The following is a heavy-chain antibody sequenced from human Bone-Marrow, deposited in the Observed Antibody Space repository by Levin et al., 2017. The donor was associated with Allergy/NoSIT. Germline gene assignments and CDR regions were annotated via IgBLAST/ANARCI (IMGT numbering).Heavy chain of an antibody. CDR1: GGTFSSYA. D-gene: IGHD2-2*01. CDR2: IIPIFGTA. V-gene: IGHV1-69*13. J-gene: IGHJ3*02. Sequence: ASVKVSCKASGGTFSSYAISWVRQAPGQGLEWMGGIIPIFGTANYAQKFQGRVTITADESTSTAYMELSSLRSEDTAVYYCARSESVGYCSSTSCPAGGAFDIWGQGTMVTVSS. CDR3: ARSESVGYCSSTSCPAGGAFDI.